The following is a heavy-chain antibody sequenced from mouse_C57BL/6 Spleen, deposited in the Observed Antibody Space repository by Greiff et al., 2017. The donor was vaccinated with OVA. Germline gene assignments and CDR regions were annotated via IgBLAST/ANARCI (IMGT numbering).Heavy chain of an antibody. D-gene: IGHD4-1*01. CDR1: GFTFSSYG. V-gene: IGHV5-6*01. CDR2: ISSGGSYT. CDR3: AREELTGTAWFAY. J-gene: IGHJ3*01. Sequence: EVMLVESGGDLVKPGGSLKLSCAASGFTFSSYGMSWVRQTPDKRLEWVATISSGGSYTYYPDSVKGRFTISRDNAKNTLYLQMSSLKSEDTAMYYCAREELTGTAWFAYWGQGTLVTVSA.